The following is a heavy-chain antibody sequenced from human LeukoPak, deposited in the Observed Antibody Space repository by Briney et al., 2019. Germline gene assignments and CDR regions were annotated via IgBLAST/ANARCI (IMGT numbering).Heavy chain of an antibody. CDR3: ARHPRRQLVEDY. Sequence: ASVKVSYKTSGGTFSSYAISWVRQAPGQGLEWMGEIIPIFGTGNYAQKLQGRVTITADKSTSTAYMELSSLRSEDTAVYYCARHPRRQLVEDYWGQGTLVTVSS. J-gene: IGHJ4*02. CDR1: GGTFSSYA. CDR2: IIPIFGTG. V-gene: IGHV1-69*06. D-gene: IGHD6-13*01.